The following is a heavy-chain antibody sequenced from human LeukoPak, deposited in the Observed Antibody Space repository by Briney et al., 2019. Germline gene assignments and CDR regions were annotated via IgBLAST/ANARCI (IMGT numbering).Heavy chain of an antibody. D-gene: IGHD3-22*01. CDR1: GFTFSSYG. J-gene: IGHJ6*02. CDR2: ISYDGSNK. V-gene: IGHV3-30*03. CDR3: ALTHYYDSSGYWSYYYYYGMDV. Sequence: PGGSLRLSCAASGFTFSSYGMHWVRQAPGKGLEWVAVISYDGSNKYYADSVKGRFTISRDNSKNTLYLQMNSPRAEDTAVYYCALTHYYDSSGYWSYYYYYGMDVWGQGTTVTVSS.